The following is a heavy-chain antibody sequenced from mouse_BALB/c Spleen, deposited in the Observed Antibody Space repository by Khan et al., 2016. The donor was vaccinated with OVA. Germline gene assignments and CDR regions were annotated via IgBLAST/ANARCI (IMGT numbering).Heavy chain of an antibody. CDR1: GYSFTSYW. Sequence: QVQLKQSGAELVRPGASVNLSCKASGYSFTSYWISWVKQRPGQGLEWIGNIYPSDSYTNYNQKFKDKATLTVDKSSTTAFMQLRSPTSEDSAVYYCTSGLRGAMDYWGQGTSVTVSS. D-gene: IGHD2-4*01. J-gene: IGHJ4*01. CDR2: IYPSDSYT. CDR3: TSGLRGAMDY. V-gene: IGHV1-69*02.